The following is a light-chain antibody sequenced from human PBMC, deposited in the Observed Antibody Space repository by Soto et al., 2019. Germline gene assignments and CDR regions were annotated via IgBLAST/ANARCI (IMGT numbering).Light chain of an antibody. CDR1: QSISTW. CDR3: QQYDSYSWT. Sequence: DIQMTQSPSTLSASVGDRVTITCRASQSISTWLDWYQQKLGKAPKLLIYKASSLEGGVPSRFSGSGSGTEFTLTISSLQPDDFATYYCQQYDSYSWTFGQGTKVEIK. CDR2: KAS. V-gene: IGKV1-5*03. J-gene: IGKJ1*01.